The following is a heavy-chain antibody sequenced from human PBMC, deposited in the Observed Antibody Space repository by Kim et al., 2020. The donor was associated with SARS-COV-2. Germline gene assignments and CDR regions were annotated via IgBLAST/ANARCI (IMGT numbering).Heavy chain of an antibody. D-gene: IGHD2-21*01. V-gene: IGHV4-34*01. CDR3: ARELVMATTLYYFDY. CDR1: GGSFSGYY. CDR2: INHSGST. J-gene: IGHJ4*02. Sequence: SETLSLTCAVYGGSFSGYYWSWIRQPPGKGLEWIGEINHSGSTNYNPSFKSRVTISVDTSKNQFSLKLSSVTAADTAVYYCARELVMATTLYYFDYWGQG.